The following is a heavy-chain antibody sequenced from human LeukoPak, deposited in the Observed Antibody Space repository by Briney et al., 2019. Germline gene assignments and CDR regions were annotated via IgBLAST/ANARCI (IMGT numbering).Heavy chain of an antibody. V-gene: IGHV4-34*01. D-gene: IGHD2-2*01. CDR2: INHSGTT. CDR3: ARGDCSSTICYSPMDV. CDR1: GGSFSGYY. Sequence: SETLSLTCAVYGGSFSGYYGSWVRQPPGKGLEWIGEINHSGTTSYNPSLKSRVTISVDTSKNQFSLKVSSVTAADTAVYYCARGDCSSTICYSPMDVWGTGTTVTVSS. J-gene: IGHJ6*03.